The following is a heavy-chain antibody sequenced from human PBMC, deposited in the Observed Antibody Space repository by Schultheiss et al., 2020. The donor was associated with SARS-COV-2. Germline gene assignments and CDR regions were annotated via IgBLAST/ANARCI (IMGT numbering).Heavy chain of an antibody. CDR2: IYWNDDK. CDR3: AHDPPSDCSSNSCRGKRFEP. V-gene: IGHV2-5*01. J-gene: IGHJ5*02. Sequence: SGPTLVIPTHTLTLTFTFSVFSLSTSGVGVGWIRQPPGKALEWLALIYWNDDKRYSPSLKSRLTITKDTSKNQVVITMTNMDPVDTATYYCAHDPPSDCSSNSCRGKRFEPGGQGRGVTVSS. D-gene: IGHD2-2*01. CDR1: VFSLSTSGVG.